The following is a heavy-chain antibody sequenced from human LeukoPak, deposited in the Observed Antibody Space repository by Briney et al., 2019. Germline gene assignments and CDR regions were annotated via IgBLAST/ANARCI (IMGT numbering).Heavy chain of an antibody. CDR2: INHSGST. D-gene: IGHD6-13*01. Sequence: SETLSLTCAVYGGSFSGYYWSWIRQPPGKGLEGIGEINHSGSTNYNPSLKSRVTISVDTSKNQFSLKLSSVTAADTAVYYCARSFRSRYDAFDIWGQGTMVTVSS. CDR3: ARSFRSRYDAFDI. J-gene: IGHJ3*02. V-gene: IGHV4-34*01. CDR1: GGSFSGYY.